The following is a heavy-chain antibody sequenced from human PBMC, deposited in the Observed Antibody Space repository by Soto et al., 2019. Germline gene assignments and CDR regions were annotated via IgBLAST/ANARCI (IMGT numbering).Heavy chain of an antibody. J-gene: IGHJ6*02. Sequence: SETLSLTCTVSGGSISSGGYYWSWIRQHPGKGLEWIGYIYYSGSTYYNPSLKSRVTISVDTSKNQFSLKLSSVTAADTAVYYCARESRGYYYGMDVWGQGTTVTVSS. CDR3: ARESRGYYYGMDV. V-gene: IGHV4-31*03. CDR1: GGSISSGGYY. CDR2: IYYSGST.